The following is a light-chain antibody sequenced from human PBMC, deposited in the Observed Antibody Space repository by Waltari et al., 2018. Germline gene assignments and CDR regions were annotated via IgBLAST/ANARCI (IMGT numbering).Light chain of an antibody. CDR1: YSNIGSNV. Sequence: QSVLTQSPSASGTPGQRVTISCSGSYSNIGSNVVNWYQQLPGKAPKLLIYRSDRRPSGVPVRVSGSKAGSSASLAIDGLHSEDEADYYCASWDDSLNGHWVFGGGTKVTVL. CDR3: ASWDDSLNGHWV. CDR2: RSD. V-gene: IGLV1-44*01. J-gene: IGLJ3*02.